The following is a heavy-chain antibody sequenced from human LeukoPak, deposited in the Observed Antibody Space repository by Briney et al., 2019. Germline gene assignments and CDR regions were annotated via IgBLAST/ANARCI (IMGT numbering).Heavy chain of an antibody. V-gene: IGHV4-30-4*08. CDR3: ATSRLGDSSSSPHYYYYMDV. CDR1: GGSISSGGYY. CDR2: IYYSGST. D-gene: IGHD6-6*01. J-gene: IGHJ6*03. Sequence: ASQTLSLTCTVSGGSISSGGYYWSWIRQPPGKGLEWIGYIYYSGSTYYNPSLKSRVTISVDTSKNQFSLKLSSVTAADTAVYYCATSRLGDSSSSPHYYYYMDVWGKGTTVTVSS.